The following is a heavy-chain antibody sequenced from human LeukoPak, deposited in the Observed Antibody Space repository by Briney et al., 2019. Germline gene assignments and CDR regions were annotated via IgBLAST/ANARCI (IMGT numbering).Heavy chain of an antibody. CDR3: ARLTQGWVCSSTSCYSDV. V-gene: IGHV4-59*08. CDR2: IYNSVTT. Sequence: SETLSLTCTVSGGSIRGYYWSWIRQPPGKRLEWIAYIYNSVTTNYNPSLKSRLTISVDTSENQISLKLSSVTAADTAVYYCARLTQGWVCSSTSCYSDVWGQGTTVTVSS. J-gene: IGHJ6*02. CDR1: GGSIRGYY. D-gene: IGHD2-2*02.